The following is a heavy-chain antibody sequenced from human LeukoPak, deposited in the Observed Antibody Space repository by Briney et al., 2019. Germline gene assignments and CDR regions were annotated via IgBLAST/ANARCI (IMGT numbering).Heavy chain of an antibody. CDR3: ARQQGGDYWYYYYYMDV. J-gene: IGHJ6*03. D-gene: IGHD4-17*01. CDR2: IYHSGST. CDR1: GGSFSGYY. V-gene: IGHV4-34*01. Sequence: KASETLSLTCAVYGGSFSGYYWSWIRQPPGKGLEWIGEIYHSGSTNYNPSLKSRVTISVDTSKNQFSLKLSSVTAADTAVYYCARQQGGDYWYYYYYMDVWGKGTTVTISS.